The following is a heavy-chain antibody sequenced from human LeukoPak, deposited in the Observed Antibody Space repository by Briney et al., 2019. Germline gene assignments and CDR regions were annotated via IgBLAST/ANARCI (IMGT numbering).Heavy chain of an antibody. CDR1: GFNFRGYT. CDR2: IRSKVYGETI. CDR3: TRGTAVDGTDFQY. D-gene: IGHD6-19*01. Sequence: GGSLRLSCTASGFNFRGYTMSWVRQAPGKGLEWLTFIRSKVYGETIEDAASVRGRFTISRDDSKNTVYLQMNSLKTEDTAVYYCTRGTAVDGTDFQYWGQGTLVTVSS. V-gene: IGHV3-49*04. J-gene: IGHJ1*01.